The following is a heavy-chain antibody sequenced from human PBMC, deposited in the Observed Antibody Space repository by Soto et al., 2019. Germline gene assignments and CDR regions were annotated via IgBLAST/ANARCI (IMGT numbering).Heavy chain of an antibody. V-gene: IGHV3-33*01. CDR3: ARDQGDG. CDR1: GLTFSSYG. D-gene: IGHD2-21*02. J-gene: IGHJ4*02. Sequence: GGSLRLSCAASGLTFSSYGIHWVRQAPGKGLEWVAVIWYDGSDTYYADSVKGRFTISRDNSKNTLYLQMNSLRAEDTAVYYCARDQGDGWGQGTLVTVSS. CDR2: IWYDGSDT.